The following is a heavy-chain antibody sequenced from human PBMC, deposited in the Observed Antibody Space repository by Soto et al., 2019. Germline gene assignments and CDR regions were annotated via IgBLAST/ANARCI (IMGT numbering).Heavy chain of an antibody. CDR1: GGSVSRVSYY. CDR3: AASISCFGVVTF. D-gene: IGHD3-3*01. V-gene: IGHV4-61*01. Sequence: SETLSLTCTVSGGSVSRVSYYWSWIRQSPGKGLEWIGYVCYSGSTNYNPSLKSRVTISVDTSKNQFSLKLRSVAAADTAVYYCAASISCFGVVTFWGQGTLVTVSS. J-gene: IGHJ4*02. CDR2: VCYSGST.